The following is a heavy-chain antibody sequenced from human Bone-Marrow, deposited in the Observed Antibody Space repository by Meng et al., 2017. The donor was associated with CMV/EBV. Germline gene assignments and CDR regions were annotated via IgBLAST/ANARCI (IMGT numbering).Heavy chain of an antibody. Sequence: SCTVSGFTVSTSFMTWVRQAPGKGLEWVSVIYSDGITHFADVVRGRFSISRDNSKNTVFLQLNRLSVDDTAVYYCARDGCTSTSCYPHFDYWGQGTLVTVSS. CDR3: ARDGCTSTSCYPHFDY. V-gene: IGHV3-66*01. J-gene: IGHJ4*02. CDR1: GFTVSTSF. D-gene: IGHD2-2*01. CDR2: IYSDGIT.